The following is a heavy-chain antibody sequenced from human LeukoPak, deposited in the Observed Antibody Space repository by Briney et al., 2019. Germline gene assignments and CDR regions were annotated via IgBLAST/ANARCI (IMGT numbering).Heavy chain of an antibody. CDR2: INPSGGST. CDR3: ARGALVSCGGDCYRPSDY. Sequence: ASVKVSCKASGYTFTSYCMHWVRQAPGQGLEWMGIINPSGGSTNYAQKFQGRVTMTRDTSTSTVYMELSSLGSEDTAVYYCARGALVSCGGDCYRPSDYWGQGTLVTVSS. D-gene: IGHD2-21*02. J-gene: IGHJ4*02. V-gene: IGHV1-46*01. CDR1: GYTFTSYC.